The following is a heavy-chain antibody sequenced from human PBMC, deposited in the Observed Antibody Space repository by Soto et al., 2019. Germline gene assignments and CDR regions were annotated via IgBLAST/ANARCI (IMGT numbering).Heavy chain of an antibody. D-gene: IGHD6-13*01. CDR1: GFTFSTYA. CDR3: AKVGSYSLHYYYYYMDV. Sequence: EVQLLESGGGLVQPGGSLRLSCAASGFTFSTYAMSWVRQAPGKGLEWVSTISGSGVSTYYADSVKGRFTISRDNSKNTVFMQMNSLKIEDTAVYYCAKVGSYSLHYYYYYMDVWGKGTTVTVCS. J-gene: IGHJ6*03. V-gene: IGHV3-23*01. CDR2: ISGSGVST.